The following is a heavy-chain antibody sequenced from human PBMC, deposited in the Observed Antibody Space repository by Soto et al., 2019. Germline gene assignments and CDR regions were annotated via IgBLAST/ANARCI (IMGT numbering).Heavy chain of an antibody. V-gene: IGHV3-15*01. CDR1: GFTFSNAW. CDR3: TTLHPSGWNSYYFDY. CDR2: IKSKTDGGTT. J-gene: IGHJ4*02. D-gene: IGHD6-19*01. Sequence: EVQLVESGGGLVKPGGSLRLSCAASGFTFSNAWMSWVRQAPGKGLEWVGRIKSKTDGGTTDYAAPVKGRFTSSRDDSKNTLYLQMNSLKTEDTAVYYCTTLHPSGWNSYYFDYWGQGTLVTVSS.